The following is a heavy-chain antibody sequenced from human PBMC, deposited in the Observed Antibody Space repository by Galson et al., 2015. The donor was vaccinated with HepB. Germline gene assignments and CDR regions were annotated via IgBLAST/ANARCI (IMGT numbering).Heavy chain of an antibody. Sequence: CAISGDSVSSNSAAWNWIRQSPSRGLEWLGRTYYRSKCYNDYAVSVKSRITINPDTSKNQFSLQLNSVTPEDTAVYYCAREGSVTIFGVVTPDAFDIWGQGTMVTVSS. V-gene: IGHV6-1*01. CDR2: TYYRSKCYN. CDR1: GDSVSSNSAA. J-gene: IGHJ3*02. CDR3: AREGSVTIFGVVTPDAFDI. D-gene: IGHD3-3*01.